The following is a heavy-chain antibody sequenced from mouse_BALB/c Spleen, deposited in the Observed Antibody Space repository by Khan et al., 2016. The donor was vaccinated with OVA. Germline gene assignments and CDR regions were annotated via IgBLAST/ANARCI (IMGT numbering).Heavy chain of an antibody. Sequence: EVELVESGPGLVKPSQSLSLTCTVTGYSITSDYAWNWIRQFPGNKLEWMGYISYSGSTTYNPSFKNRISITRDTSKNQFFLPLNSVTTEDTATYYCARWFTYWGQGTLVTVSA. V-gene: IGHV3-2*02. CDR1: GYSITSDYA. CDR3: ARWFTY. CDR2: ISYSGST. J-gene: IGHJ3*01.